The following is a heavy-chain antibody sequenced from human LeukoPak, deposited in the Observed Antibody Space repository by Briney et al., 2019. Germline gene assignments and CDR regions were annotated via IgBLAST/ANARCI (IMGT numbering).Heavy chain of an antibody. D-gene: IGHD1-26*01. J-gene: IGHJ3*01. V-gene: IGHV5-51*01. Sequence: GESLKISCKGSGYSFTSYWIGWVRQMPGKGLEWMGIIYPGDSDTRYSPSFQGQVTISADKSISTAYLQWSSLKASDTAMYYCARTIIVGAIADAFDFWGQGTMVTVSS. CDR2: IYPGDSDT. CDR3: ARTIIVGAIADAFDF. CDR1: GYSFTSYW.